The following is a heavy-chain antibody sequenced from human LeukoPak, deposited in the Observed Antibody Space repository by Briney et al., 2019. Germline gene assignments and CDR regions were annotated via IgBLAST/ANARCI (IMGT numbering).Heavy chain of an antibody. CDR2: IWYDGSNK. CDR3: ARDFNHAFDY. Sequence: GGSLRLSCAASGFTFSSYGMHWVRQAPGKGLEWVAVIWYDGSNKYYADSVRGRFTISRDNAKNSLYLQMNSLRAEDTAIYYCARDFNHAFDYWGQGILVTVSS. V-gene: IGHV3-33*01. D-gene: IGHD1-14*01. CDR1: GFTFSSYG. J-gene: IGHJ4*02.